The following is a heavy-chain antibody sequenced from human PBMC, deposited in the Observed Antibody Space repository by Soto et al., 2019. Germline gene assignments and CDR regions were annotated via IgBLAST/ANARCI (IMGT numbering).Heavy chain of an antibody. D-gene: IGHD2-15*01. V-gene: IGHV1-24*01. Sequence: ASVKVSCKVSGYTLTELSMHWVRQAPGKGLEWMGGFDPEDGETIYAQKFQGRVTMTEDTSTDTAYMELSSLRSEDTAVDYCATGLLANYCSGGSCYPRNYYYYYGMDVWGQGTTVTVSS. CDR2: FDPEDGET. J-gene: IGHJ6*02. CDR3: ATGLLANYCSGGSCYPRNYYYYYGMDV. CDR1: GYTLTELS.